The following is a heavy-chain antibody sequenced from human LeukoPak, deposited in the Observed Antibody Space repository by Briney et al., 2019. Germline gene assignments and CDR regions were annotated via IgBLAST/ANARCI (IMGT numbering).Heavy chain of an antibody. D-gene: IGHD6-19*01. CDR1: GGSFSGYY. V-gene: IGHV4-59*01. CDR3: AGRSGWLFDY. Sequence: SETLSLTCAVYGGSFSGYYWSCIRQPPGKGLEWIGYIYYSGSTNYNPSLRGRGTISLDTSKNQFSLTLSSVTAADTAVYYCAGRSGWLFDYWGLGIPVTVSP. J-gene: IGHJ4*02. CDR2: IYYSGST.